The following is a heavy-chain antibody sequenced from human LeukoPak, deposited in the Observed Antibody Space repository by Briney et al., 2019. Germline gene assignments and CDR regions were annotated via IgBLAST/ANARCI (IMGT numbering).Heavy chain of an antibody. CDR3: ARLDHNGSGSYLGLDY. D-gene: IGHD3-10*01. V-gene: IGHV4-31*03. CDR2: IYYSGST. Sequence: PSQTLSLTCTVSGGSISSGGYYWSWIRQHPGKGLEWIGYIYYSGSTYYNPSLKSRVTISVDTSKNQFSLKLSSVTAADTAVYYCARLDHNGSGSYLGLDYWGQGTLVTVSS. J-gene: IGHJ4*02. CDR1: GGSISSGGYY.